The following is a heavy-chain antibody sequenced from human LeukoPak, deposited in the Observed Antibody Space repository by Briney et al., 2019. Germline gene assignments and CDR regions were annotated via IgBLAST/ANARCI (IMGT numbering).Heavy chain of an antibody. Sequence: GGSLRLSCAASGFTFSSYWMSWVRQAPGKGLEWVANIKQDGSEKYYVDSVKGRFTISRDNAKNSLYLQMNSLRAEDTAVYYCARGRYCSSTSCSFGYWGQGTLVTVSS. CDR1: GFTFSSYW. J-gene: IGHJ4*02. CDR3: ARGRYCSSTSCSFGY. CDR2: IKQDGSEK. V-gene: IGHV3-7*01. D-gene: IGHD2-2*01.